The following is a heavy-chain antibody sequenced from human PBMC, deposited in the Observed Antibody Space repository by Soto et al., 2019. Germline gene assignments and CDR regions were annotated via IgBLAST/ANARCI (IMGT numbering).Heavy chain of an antibody. CDR2: FDPEDGET. CDR3: ARYGAYCTNGVCRGIYYYYGMDV. D-gene: IGHD2-8*01. CDR1: GYTLTELS. Sequence: ASVKVSCKVSGYTLTELSMHWVRQAPGKGLEWMGGFDPEDGETNYAQKFQGRVTITADESTSTAYMELSSLRSEDTAVYYCARYGAYCTNGVCRGIYYYYGMDVWGQGTTVTVS. J-gene: IGHJ6*02. V-gene: IGHV1-24*01.